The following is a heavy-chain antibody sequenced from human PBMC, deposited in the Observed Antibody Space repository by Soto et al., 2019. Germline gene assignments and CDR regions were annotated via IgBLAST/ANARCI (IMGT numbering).Heavy chain of an antibody. J-gene: IGHJ5*02. CDR3: ARYPGVTMVRGVIGH. V-gene: IGHV3-33*01. CDR2: IWYDGSNK. Sequence: QVQLVESGGGVVQPGRSLRLSCAASGFTFSSYGMHWVRQAPGKGLEWVAVIWYDGSNKYYADSVKGRFTISRDNSKNTLHLQMNSLRAEDTAVYYCARYPGVTMVRGVIGHWGQGTLVTVSS. CDR1: GFTFSSYG. D-gene: IGHD3-10*01.